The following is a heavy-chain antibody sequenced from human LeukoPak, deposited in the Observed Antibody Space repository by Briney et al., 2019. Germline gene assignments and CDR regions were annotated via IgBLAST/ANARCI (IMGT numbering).Heavy chain of an antibody. CDR1: GFTFDDYA. D-gene: IGHD3-10*01. CDR3: AKAAWFGELSGGYFDY. CDR2: ISWNSGSI. V-gene: IGHV3-9*01. J-gene: IGHJ4*02. Sequence: GGSLRLSCAASGFTFDDYAMHWVRQAPGKGLEWVSGISWNSGSIGYADSVKGRFTISRDNAKNSLYLQMNSLRAEDTALYYCAKAAWFGELSGGYFDYWGQGTLVTVSS.